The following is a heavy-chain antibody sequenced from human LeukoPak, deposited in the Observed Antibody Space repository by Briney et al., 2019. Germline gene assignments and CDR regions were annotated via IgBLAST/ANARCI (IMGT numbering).Heavy chain of an antibody. CDR3: ARGGDCSSTSCPLDY. D-gene: IGHD2-2*01. J-gene: IGHJ4*02. V-gene: IGHV3-30-3*01. CDR1: GFTFSDYN. Sequence: GGSLRLSCAASGFTFSDYNMHWVRQAPGKGLDWVALMSPDGNKKYYADSVKGRFTISRDNAKNSLYLQMNSLRAEDTAVYYCARGGDCSSTSCPLDYWGQGTLVTVSS. CDR2: MSPDGNKK.